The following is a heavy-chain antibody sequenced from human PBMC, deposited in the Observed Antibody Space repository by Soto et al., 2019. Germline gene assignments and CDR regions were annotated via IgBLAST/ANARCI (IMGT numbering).Heavy chain of an antibody. D-gene: IGHD3-22*01. V-gene: IGHV3-7*01. Sequence: GGAPRLSCAASGFTLCSYLMSWGRQAPGKGLEWVANIKQDGSEKYYVDSVKGRFTISRDNAKNSLYLQMNSLRAEDTAVYYCARDSYFDDSSGYLDIWGQGTMVTVSS. J-gene: IGHJ3*02. CDR3: ARDSYFDDSSGYLDI. CDR2: IKQDGSEK. CDR1: GFTLCSYL.